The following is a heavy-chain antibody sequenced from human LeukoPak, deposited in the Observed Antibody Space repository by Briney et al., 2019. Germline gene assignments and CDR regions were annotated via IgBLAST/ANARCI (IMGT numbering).Heavy chain of an antibody. CDR3: ATDYYYGSGSHPDYGMDV. J-gene: IGHJ6*02. Sequence: ASVKVSCKASGYTFTSYGISWVRQAPGQGLEWMGWISAYNGNTNYAQKLQGRVTMTTDTSTSTAYMELRSLRSDDTAVYYCATDYYYGSGSHPDYGMDVWGQGTTVTVSS. CDR1: GYTFTSYG. V-gene: IGHV1-18*01. CDR2: ISAYNGNT. D-gene: IGHD3-10*01.